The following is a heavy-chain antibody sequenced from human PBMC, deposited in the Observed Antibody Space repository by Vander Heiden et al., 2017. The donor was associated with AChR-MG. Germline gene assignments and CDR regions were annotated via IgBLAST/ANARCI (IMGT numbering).Heavy chain of an antibody. CDR2: INPNSGGT. Sequence: QVQLVQSGAEVKKPGASVKVSCKASGYTFTGYYMHWVRQAPGQGLEWMGWINPNSGGTNYAQKFQGRVTMTRDTSISTAYMELSRLRSDDTAVYYCARDTLRYCSSTSCPNFDYWGQGTLVTVYS. CDR1: GYTFTGYY. D-gene: IGHD2-2*01. CDR3: ARDTLRYCSSTSCPNFDY. J-gene: IGHJ4*02. V-gene: IGHV1-2*02.